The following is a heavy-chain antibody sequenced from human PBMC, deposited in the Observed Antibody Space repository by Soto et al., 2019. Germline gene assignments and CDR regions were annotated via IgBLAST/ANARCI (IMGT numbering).Heavy chain of an antibody. Sequence: SETLSLTCTVSGGSISSGGYYWSWIRQHPGKGLEWIGYIYYSGSTYYNPSLKSRVTISVDTSKNQFSLKLSSVTAADTAVYYCASSRIAVAGSYYYMDVWGKGTTVTVSS. CDR2: IYYSGST. D-gene: IGHD6-19*01. CDR1: GGSISSGGYY. V-gene: IGHV4-31*03. CDR3: ASSRIAVAGSYYYMDV. J-gene: IGHJ6*03.